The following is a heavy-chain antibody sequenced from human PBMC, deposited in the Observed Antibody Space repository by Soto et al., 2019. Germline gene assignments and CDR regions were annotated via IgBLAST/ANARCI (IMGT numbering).Heavy chain of an antibody. CDR2: INPNSGGT. CDR3: ARADYDILTGYPGWFDP. J-gene: IGHJ5*02. Sequence: ASVKVSCKASGYTFTGYYMHWVRQAPGQGLEWMGWINPNSGGTNYAQKFQGWVTMTRDTSISTAYMELSRLRSDDTAVYYCARADYDILTGYPGWFDPWGQGTQVTVSS. V-gene: IGHV1-2*04. CDR1: GYTFTGYY. D-gene: IGHD3-9*01.